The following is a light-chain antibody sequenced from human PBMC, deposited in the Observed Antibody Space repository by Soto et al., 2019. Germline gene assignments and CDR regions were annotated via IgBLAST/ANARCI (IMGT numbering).Light chain of an antibody. CDR3: ILYMGRGISV. J-gene: IGLJ3*02. Sequence: QTVVTQEPSRSVSPGGTVTLTCGLTSGSVSSTSYPSWYQHTPGQAPRTLIYNTDTRSSGVPDRFSGSILGNKAALTITGAQVDDECDYYCILYMGRGISVFGGGTKVTVL. CDR2: NTD. V-gene: IGLV8-61*01. CDR1: SGSVSSTSY.